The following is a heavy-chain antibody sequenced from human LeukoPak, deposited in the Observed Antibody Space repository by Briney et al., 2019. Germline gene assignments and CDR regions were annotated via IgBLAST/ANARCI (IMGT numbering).Heavy chain of an antibody. Sequence: GRSLRLSCAASGFTFDDYAMHWVQQAPGKGLEWVSGISWNSGSIGYADSVKGRFTISRDNAKNSLYLQMNSLRAEDTALYYCAKERGRPKGGFDYWGQGTLVTVSS. CDR1: GFTFDDYA. CDR3: AKERGRPKGGFDY. V-gene: IGHV3-9*01. D-gene: IGHD2-15*01. J-gene: IGHJ4*02. CDR2: ISWNSGSI.